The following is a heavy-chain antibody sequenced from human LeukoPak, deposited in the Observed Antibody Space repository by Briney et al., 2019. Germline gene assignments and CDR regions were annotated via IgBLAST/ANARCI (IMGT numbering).Heavy chain of an antibody. CDR3: TTGRHIVVARIDY. J-gene: IGHJ4*02. D-gene: IGHD2-21*01. V-gene: IGHV3-15*01. CDR2: IKSKTDGGTT. CDR1: GFTFSSVW. Sequence: GGSLRLSCAASGFTFSSVWMSWVRQAPGKGLEWVGRIKSKTDGGTTDYAAPVKGRFSISRDDSKNTLYLQMNSLKTEDTAAYYCTTGRHIVVARIDYWGQGTLVTVSS.